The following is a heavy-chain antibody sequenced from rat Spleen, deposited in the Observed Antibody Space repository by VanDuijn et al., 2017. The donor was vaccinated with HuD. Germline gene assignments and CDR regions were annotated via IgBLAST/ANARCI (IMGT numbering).Heavy chain of an antibody. D-gene: IGHD2-2*01. CDR3: ARAGYLRDWYFDF. CDR2: ISYDGSGT. J-gene: IGHJ2*01. Sequence: EVQLVESGGGLVQPGRSLKLSCAASGFTFSSFPMAWVRQAPTKGLEWVATISYDGSGTYYRDSVKGRFSISRDDAKSTLYLQMDSLRSEDTATYHCARAGYLRDWYFDFWGQGVMVTVSS. V-gene: IGHV5-29*01. CDR1: GFTFSSFP.